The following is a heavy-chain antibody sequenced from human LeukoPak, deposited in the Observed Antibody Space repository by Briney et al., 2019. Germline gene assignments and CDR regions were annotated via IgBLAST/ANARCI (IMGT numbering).Heavy chain of an antibody. J-gene: IGHJ4*02. CDR3: TTALRYYDSSGYYSLFFFDY. D-gene: IGHD3-22*01. Sequence: PGGSLRLSCAASGFTFSNAWMSWVRQAPGKGLEWVGRIKSKTDGGTTDYAAPVKGRFTISRDDSKNTLYLQMNSLKTEDTAVYYCTTALRYYDSSGYYSLFFFDYWGQGTLVTVSS. V-gene: IGHV3-15*01. CDR1: GFTFSNAW. CDR2: IKSKTDGGTT.